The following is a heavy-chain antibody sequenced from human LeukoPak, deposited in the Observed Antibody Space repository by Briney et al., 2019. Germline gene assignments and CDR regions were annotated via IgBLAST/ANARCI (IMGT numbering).Heavy chain of an antibody. Sequence: GGSLRLSCAASGFTVRDFWMAWVRQAPGKGLEWVAHIKEDRTADYYVDSVKGRFTISKDDGKNSLHLQMNSLRVEDTAVYYCVRGGWELDYWGQGNLVTVFS. D-gene: IGHD4-23*01. CDR3: VRGGWELDY. V-gene: IGHV3-7*01. J-gene: IGHJ4*01. CDR1: GFTVRDFW. CDR2: IKEDRTAD.